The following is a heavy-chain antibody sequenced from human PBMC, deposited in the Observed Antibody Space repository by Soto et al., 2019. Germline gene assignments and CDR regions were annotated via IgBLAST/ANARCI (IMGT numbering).Heavy chain of an antibody. CDR1: GFTFSSYE. J-gene: IGHJ4*02. CDR2: ISSSGSTI. V-gene: IGHV3-48*03. Sequence: GGSLRLSCAASGFTFSSYEMNWVRQAPGKGLEWVSYISSSGSTIYYVDSVKGRFTISRDNARNSLYLQMNSLRAEDTAVYYCARQGESGSYSGFVFDSWGQGALVTVSS. D-gene: IGHD1-26*01. CDR3: ARQGESGSYSGFVFDS.